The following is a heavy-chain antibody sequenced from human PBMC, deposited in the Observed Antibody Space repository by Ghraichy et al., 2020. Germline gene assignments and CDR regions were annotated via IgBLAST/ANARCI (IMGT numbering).Heavy chain of an antibody. CDR2: IYYSGST. J-gene: IGHJ6*02. D-gene: IGHD3-3*01. CDR3: ARIFGAYDDFWSGYHYYGMDV. CDR1: GGSISSSSYY. V-gene: IGHV4-39*01. Sequence: SETLSLTCTVSGGSISSSSYYWGWIRQPPGKGLEWIGSIYYSGSTYYNPSLKSRVTISVDTSKNQFSLKLSSVTAADTAVYYCARIFGAYDDFWSGYHYYGMDVWGQGTTVTVSS.